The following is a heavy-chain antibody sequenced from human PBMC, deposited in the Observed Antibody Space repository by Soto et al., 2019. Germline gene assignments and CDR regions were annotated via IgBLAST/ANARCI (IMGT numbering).Heavy chain of an antibody. Sequence: ASVKVSCKASGYTFTGYYMHGVRQAPGQGLEWMGWINPNSGGTNYVQKFQGRVTMTRDTSISTAYMELSRLRSDDTAVYYCARAPEFDYYDSSGYSVPYRYWGQGTLVTVSS. D-gene: IGHD3-22*01. CDR3: ARAPEFDYYDSSGYSVPYRY. CDR2: INPNSGGT. V-gene: IGHV1-2*02. J-gene: IGHJ4*02. CDR1: GYTFTGYY.